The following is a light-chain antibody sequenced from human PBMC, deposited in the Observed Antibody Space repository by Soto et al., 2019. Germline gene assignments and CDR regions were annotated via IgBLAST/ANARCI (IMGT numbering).Light chain of an antibody. V-gene: IGKV3-20*01. CDR2: CAS. Sequence: ETVLTQSPGTLSLSPGERATLSCRASQSVSSNYLAWYQQKPGQAPRLLTYCASSRATGIPDRFSGSGSGTDFTLTISSLEPEDFAVYHCQQYGRSPTFGQGTRLEIK. J-gene: IGKJ5*01. CDR3: QQYGRSPT. CDR1: QSVSSNY.